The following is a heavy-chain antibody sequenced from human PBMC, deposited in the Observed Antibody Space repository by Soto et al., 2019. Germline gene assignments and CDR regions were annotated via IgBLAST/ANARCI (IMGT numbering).Heavy chain of an antibody. J-gene: IGHJ4*02. Sequence: GGSLRLSCTASGFSLSDHYVDWVRQAPGKGLEWVGRSRNKANSYTTEYAASVRGRFTISRDDSRNSLYLQMDSLKTEDTAVYYCSRHSTDSGTYAVDYWGQGTLVTVSS. D-gene: IGHD3-10*01. CDR1: GFSLSDHY. CDR2: SRNKANSYTT. CDR3: SRHSTDSGTYAVDY. V-gene: IGHV3-72*01.